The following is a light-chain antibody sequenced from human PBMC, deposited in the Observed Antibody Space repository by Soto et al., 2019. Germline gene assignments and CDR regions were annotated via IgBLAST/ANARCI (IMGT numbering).Light chain of an antibody. CDR3: QQYNTYSKT. V-gene: IGKV1-5*01. CDR2: DAS. J-gene: IGKJ1*01. CDR1: QSISNW. Sequence: DIQMTQSPSTLSASVGDRLTITCRASQSISNWLAWYQQRPGKAPKLLIFDASSLESGVPSRFSGSGSGTEFNLTISRLQHDDFATYYCQQYNTYSKTLGQGTKVDIK.